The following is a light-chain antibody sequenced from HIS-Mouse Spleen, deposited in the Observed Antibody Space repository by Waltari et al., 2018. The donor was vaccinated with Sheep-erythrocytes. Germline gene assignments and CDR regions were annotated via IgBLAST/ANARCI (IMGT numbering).Light chain of an antibody. J-gene: IGLJ3*02. Sequence: QSALTQPRSVSGSPGPSVTISCTGTRSDVGCYHYVSWYQQHPGKAPKLMIYDVSKRPSGVPDRFSGSKSGNTASLTISGLQAEDEADYYCCSYAGSYTLVFGGGTKLTVL. CDR2: DVS. V-gene: IGLV2-11*01. CDR1: RSDVGCYHY. CDR3: CSYAGSYTLV.